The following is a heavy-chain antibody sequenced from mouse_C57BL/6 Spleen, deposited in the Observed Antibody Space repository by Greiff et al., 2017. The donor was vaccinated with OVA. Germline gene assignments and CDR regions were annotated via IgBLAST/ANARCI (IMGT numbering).Heavy chain of an antibody. CDR1: GYTFTSYW. CDR3: ARKTGQLYYFDY. V-gene: IGHV1-69*01. CDR2: IDPSDSYT. J-gene: IGHJ2*01. D-gene: IGHD4-1*02. Sequence: QVQLQQPGAELVMPGASVKLSCKASGYTFTSYWMHWVKQRPGQGLEWIGEIDPSDSYTNYNQKFKGKSTLTVDKSSSTAYMQLSSLTSEDSAVYYCARKTGQLYYFDYWGQGTTLTVSS.